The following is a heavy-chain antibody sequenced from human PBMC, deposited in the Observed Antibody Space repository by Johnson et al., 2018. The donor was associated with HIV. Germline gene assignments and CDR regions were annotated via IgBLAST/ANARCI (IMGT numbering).Heavy chain of an antibody. V-gene: IGHV3-53*01. Sequence: VQLVESGGGLIQPGGSLRLSCAASGFTVSSNYMSWVRQAPGKGLAWVSVIYSGGSKYYADSVKGRFTISRDNSKNTLYLQMNSLRAEDTAVYYCARDPRGIYYDSSGPSQRAFDIWGQGTMVTVSS. J-gene: IGHJ3*02. CDR3: ARDPRGIYYDSSGPSQRAFDI. CDR1: GFTVSSNY. CDR2: IYSGGSK. D-gene: IGHD3-22*01.